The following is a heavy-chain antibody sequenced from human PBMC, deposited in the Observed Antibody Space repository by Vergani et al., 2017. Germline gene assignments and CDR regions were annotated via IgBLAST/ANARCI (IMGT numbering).Heavy chain of an antibody. D-gene: IGHD2-2*01. J-gene: IGHJ4*02. Sequence: QVQLVQSGAEVKKPGASVKVSCKASKYTFTDYYMHWVRQAPGQGLEWMGWINPNSGGTNYAQKFQGRVTMTRDTSISTAYMELSRLSSDGTAGYYCAGRRSSCPHLHFWGQGTLVTVSS. CDR1: KYTFTDYY. CDR2: INPNSGGT. V-gene: IGHV1-2*02. CDR3: AGRRSSCPHLHF.